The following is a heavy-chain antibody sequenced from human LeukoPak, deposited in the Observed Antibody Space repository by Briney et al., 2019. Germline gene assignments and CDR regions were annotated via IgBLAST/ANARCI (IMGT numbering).Heavy chain of an antibody. CDR1: GGSISSYY. J-gene: IGHJ4*02. V-gene: IGHV4-59*08. D-gene: IGHD3-10*01. CDR2: IYYSGST. CDR3: ARLSNYGGYFDY. Sequence: SETLSLTCTVSGGSISSYYWSWIRQPPGKGLEWIGYIYYSGSTNYNPSLKSRVTISVDTSKNQFSLKLSSVTAADTAVYYCARLSNYGGYFDYWGQGTLVTVSS.